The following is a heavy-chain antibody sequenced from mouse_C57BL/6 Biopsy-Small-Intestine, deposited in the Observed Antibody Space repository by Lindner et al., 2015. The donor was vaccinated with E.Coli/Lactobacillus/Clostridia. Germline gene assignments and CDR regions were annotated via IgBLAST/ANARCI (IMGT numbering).Heavy chain of an antibody. CDR3: ARANDDYRAFDI. D-gene: IGHD2-13*01. CDR1: DYRFSTYG. J-gene: IGHJ3*01. V-gene: IGHV1S55*01. Sequence: SVKVSCKTSDYRFSTYGVSWVRQAPGQGLEWVGWISTYNGNTNNAQKFQGRVTMTKDTSTRTTYMELRNLRSDDTAIYYCARANDDYRAFDIWGQGTMVTVSS. CDR2: ISTYNGNT.